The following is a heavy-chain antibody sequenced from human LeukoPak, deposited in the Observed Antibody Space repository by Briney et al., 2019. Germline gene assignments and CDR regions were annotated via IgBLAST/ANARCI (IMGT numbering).Heavy chain of an antibody. V-gene: IGHV3-74*01. CDR2: INSDGSST. J-gene: IGHJ4*02. CDR3: ARENWSGYYPFDY. Sequence: ETLSLTCTVSGGSISSSSYYWGWVRQAPGKGLVWVSRINSDGSSTSYADSVKGRFTISRDNAKNTLYLQMNSLRAEDTAVYYCARENWSGYYPFDYWGQGTLVTVSS. CDR1: GGSISSSSYY. D-gene: IGHD3-3*01.